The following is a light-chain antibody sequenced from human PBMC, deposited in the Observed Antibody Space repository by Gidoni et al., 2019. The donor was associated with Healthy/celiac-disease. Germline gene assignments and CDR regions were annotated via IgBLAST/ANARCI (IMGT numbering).Light chain of an antibody. CDR3: QRVT. V-gene: IGKV1-5*01. Sequence: QMTQSPSTLSASVGDRVTITCRASQSISSWLAWYQQKPGKAPKLLIYDASSLESGVPSRFSGSGSGTEFTLTISSLQPDDFATYYCQRVTFGGGTKVEIK. J-gene: IGKJ4*01. CDR2: DAS. CDR1: QSISSW.